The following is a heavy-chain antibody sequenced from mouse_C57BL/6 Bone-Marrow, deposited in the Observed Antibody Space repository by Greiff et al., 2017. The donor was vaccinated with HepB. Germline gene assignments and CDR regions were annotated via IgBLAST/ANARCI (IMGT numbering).Heavy chain of an antibody. V-gene: IGHV3-1*01. J-gene: IGHJ1*03. CDR3: ARDRDGYYGDFDV. Sequence: EVKVVESGPGMVKPSQSLSLTCTVTGYSITSGYDWHWIRHFPGNKLEWMGYISYSGSTNYNPSLKSRISITHDTSKNHFFLKLNSVTTEDTATYYCARDRDGYYGDFDVWGTGTTVTVSS. D-gene: IGHD2-3*01. CDR2: ISYSGST. CDR1: GYSITSGYD.